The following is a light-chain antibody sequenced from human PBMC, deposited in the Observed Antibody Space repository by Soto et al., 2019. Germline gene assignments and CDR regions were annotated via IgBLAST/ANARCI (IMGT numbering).Light chain of an antibody. Sequence: QAVVTQEPSLTVSPGGTVTLTCASSTGAVTSGYYPNWFQQKAGQAPRVLIYSTSNKHSWTPARFSGSLLGGKAALTLSGVQHEDEAEYYCLLFYCDAWVFGGGTKLTVL. CDR3: LLFYCDAWV. V-gene: IGLV7-43*01. CDR1: TGAVTSGYY. CDR2: STS. J-gene: IGLJ3*02.